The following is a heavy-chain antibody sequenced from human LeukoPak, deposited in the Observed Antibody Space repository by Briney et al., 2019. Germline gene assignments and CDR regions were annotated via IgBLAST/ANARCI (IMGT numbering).Heavy chain of an antibody. V-gene: IGHV4-39*07. Sequence: SETLSLTCIVSGGYISTSSYYWGWIRQPPGKGLEWIGSRYYSGTTYYNPSLKSRVTISVDTSKNQFSLKLNSVTAADTAVYYCASDGSGKRWFDPWGKGTLVTVSS. J-gene: IGHJ5*02. CDR1: GGYISTSSYY. CDR3: ASDGSGKRWFDP. D-gene: IGHD3-10*01. CDR2: RYYSGTT.